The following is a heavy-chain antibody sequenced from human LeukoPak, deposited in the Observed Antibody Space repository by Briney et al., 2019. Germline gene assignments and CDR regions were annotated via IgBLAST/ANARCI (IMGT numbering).Heavy chain of an antibody. CDR2: IYPGDSDT. V-gene: IGHV5-51*01. CDR3: ATYAGSSSKYFQD. CDR1: GYSFTNYW. D-gene: IGHD3-10*01. J-gene: IGHJ1*01. Sequence: GESLKISCKASGYSFTNYWIGWVRQMPGKGLEWMGIIYPGDSDTRYSPSFQGQVTISADKYISTAYLQRSSLQASDTAMYYCATYAGSSSKYFQDWGQGTLVTVSS.